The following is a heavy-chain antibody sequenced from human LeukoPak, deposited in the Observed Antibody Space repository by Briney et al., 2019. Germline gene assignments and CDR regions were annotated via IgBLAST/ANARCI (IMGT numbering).Heavy chain of an antibody. V-gene: IGHV4-38-2*02. CDR3: ARGEHSVAV. D-gene: IGHD1/OR15-1a*01. CDR2: IYHSGST. J-gene: IGHJ4*02. CDR1: GYSISSGYY. Sequence: VKPSETLSLTCTVSGYSISSGYYWGWIRQPPGKGLEWIGSIYHSGSTYYNPSLKSRVTISVDTSKNQFSLKLSSVTAADTAVYYCARGEHSVAVWGQGTLVTVSS.